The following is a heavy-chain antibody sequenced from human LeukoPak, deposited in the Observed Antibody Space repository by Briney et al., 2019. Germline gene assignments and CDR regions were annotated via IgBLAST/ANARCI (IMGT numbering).Heavy chain of an antibody. J-gene: IGHJ4*02. CDR3: ARDDCSSTSCYGGYDY. Sequence: PGGSLRLSCAAPGFTFSSYAMHWVRQAPGKGLEWVAVISYDGSNKYYADSVKGRFTISRDNSKNTLYLQMNSLRAEDTAVYYCARDDCSSTSCYGGYDYWGQGTLVTVSS. V-gene: IGHV3-30-3*01. CDR1: GFTFSSYA. CDR2: ISYDGSNK. D-gene: IGHD2-2*01.